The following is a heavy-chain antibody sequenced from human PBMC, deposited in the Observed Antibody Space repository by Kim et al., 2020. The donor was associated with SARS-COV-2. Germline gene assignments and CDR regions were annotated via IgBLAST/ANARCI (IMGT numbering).Heavy chain of an antibody. CDR2: IIPIFGTA. D-gene: IGHD6-19*01. Sequence: SVKVSCKASGGTFSSYAISWVRQAPGQGLEWMGGIIPIFGTANYAQKFQGRVTITADESTSTAYMELSSLRSEDTAVYYCASPSSGRSDDAFDIWGQGTMVTVSS. CDR3: ASPSSGRSDDAFDI. J-gene: IGHJ3*02. CDR1: GGTFSSYA. V-gene: IGHV1-69*13.